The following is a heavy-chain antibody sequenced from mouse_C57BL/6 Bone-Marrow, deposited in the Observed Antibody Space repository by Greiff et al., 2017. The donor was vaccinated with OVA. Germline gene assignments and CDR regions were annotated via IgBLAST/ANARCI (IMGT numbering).Heavy chain of an antibody. CDR1: GYTFTNYW. D-gene: IGHD1-1*01. J-gene: IGHJ2*01. CDR2: IYPGGGYT. Sequence: QVQLKQSGAELVRPGTSVKMSCKASGYTFTNYWIGWAKQRPGHGLEWIGDIYPGGGYTNYNEKFKGKATLTADKSSSTAYMQFSSLTSEDSAIYYCARYYYGSSYGYWGQGTTLTVSS. CDR3: ARYYYGSSYGY. V-gene: IGHV1-63*01.